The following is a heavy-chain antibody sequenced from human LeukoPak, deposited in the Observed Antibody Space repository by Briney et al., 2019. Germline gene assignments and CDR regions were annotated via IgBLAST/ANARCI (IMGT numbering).Heavy chain of an antibody. V-gene: IGHV4-59*08. CDR2: VFHSGST. CDR1: GGSISSYY. J-gene: IGHJ4*02. Sequence: SETLSLTCTVSGGSISSYYWSWIRQPPGKGLEWIGYVFHSGSTNYNPSLKSRVTISVDTSKNQFSLMLTSVTAADTAVYYCARDSSGYDRIDYWGQGTLVTVSS. D-gene: IGHD3-22*01. CDR3: ARDSSGYDRIDY.